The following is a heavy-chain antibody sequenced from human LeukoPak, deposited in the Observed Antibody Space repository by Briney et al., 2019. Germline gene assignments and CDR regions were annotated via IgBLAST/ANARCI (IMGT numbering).Heavy chain of an antibody. J-gene: IGHJ4*02. D-gene: IGHD6-19*01. Sequence: SETLPLTCAVYGGSFSGYYWSWIRQPPGKGLEWIGEINHSGSTNYNPSLKSRVTISVDTSKNQFSLKLSSVTAADTAVYYCARSRRLVRGFDYWGQGTLVTVSS. CDR2: INHSGST. CDR1: GGSFSGYY. CDR3: ARSRRLVRGFDY. V-gene: IGHV4-34*01.